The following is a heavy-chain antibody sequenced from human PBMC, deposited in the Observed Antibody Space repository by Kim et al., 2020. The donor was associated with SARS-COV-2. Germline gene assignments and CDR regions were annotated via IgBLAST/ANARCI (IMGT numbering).Heavy chain of an antibody. D-gene: IGHD6-19*01. V-gene: IGHV3-23*01. CDR2: LRKDGVA. Sequence: GGSLRLSCEASGSAFSGSAMSWVRQAPGKGLEWIVSLRKDGVAFYADSVKGRFTTSRDSSRNTLHLEMNSLRAEDTAIYYFATDHLSSGWPTFDVWGQGT. J-gene: IGHJ4*02. CDR1: GSAFSGSA. CDR3: ATDHLSSGWPTFDV.